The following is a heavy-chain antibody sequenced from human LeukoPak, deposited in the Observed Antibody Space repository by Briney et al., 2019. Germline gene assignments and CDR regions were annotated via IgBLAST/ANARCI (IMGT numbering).Heavy chain of an antibody. CDR3: ARQEYGLHY. V-gene: IGHV3-33*01. D-gene: IGHD3-10*01. Sequence: PGGSLRLSCAASGFTFSSYGMHWVRQGPGKGLEWVAVIWFDGGNKFYGDSVKGRFTVSRDDSRNTLYLQMNSLRAEDTAVYYCARQEYGLHYWGQGTLVTVSS. CDR1: GFTFSSYG. J-gene: IGHJ4*02. CDR2: IWFDGGNK.